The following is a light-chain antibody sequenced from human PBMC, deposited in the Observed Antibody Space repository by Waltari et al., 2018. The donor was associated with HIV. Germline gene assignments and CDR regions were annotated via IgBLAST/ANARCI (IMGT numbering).Light chain of an antibody. CDR2: DTT. CDR3: LLSFNGVVV. V-gene: IGLV7-46*01. J-gene: IGLJ2*01. Sequence: QAVVTQEPSLTVSPGGTVTLTCASSTGAVTSGHCPYWFQRRPGQAPKTLIYDTTNRNSWTPARFSGSLLGRKAALTLSGAQFEDEADYFCLLSFNGVVVFGGGTTLTVL. CDR1: TGAVTSGHC.